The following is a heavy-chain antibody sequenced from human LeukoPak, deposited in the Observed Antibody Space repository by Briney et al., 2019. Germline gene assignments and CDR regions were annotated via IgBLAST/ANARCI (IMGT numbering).Heavy chain of an antibody. D-gene: IGHD5-24*01. CDR1: GFAFSSYA. J-gene: IGHJ4*02. CDR2: ISHDGSKK. Sequence: TGGSLRLSCAASGFAFSSYAVHWVRQAPGKGLECVAVISHDGSKKYYADFVKGRFTISRDNSKNTLYLQMNSLRAEDTAVYYCARTRDGYKPYFFDYWGQGTLVTVSS. CDR3: ARTRDGYKPYFFDY. V-gene: IGHV3-30-3*01.